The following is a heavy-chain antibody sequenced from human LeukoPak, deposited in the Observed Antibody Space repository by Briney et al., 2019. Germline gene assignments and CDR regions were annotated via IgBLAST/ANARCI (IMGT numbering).Heavy chain of an antibody. V-gene: IGHV4-30-4*08. CDR3: ARDSDFWSGYYYFDY. J-gene: IGHJ4*02. CDR1: GGSISSGSYY. Sequence: PSQTLSLTCTVSGGSISSGSYYWSWIRQPPGKGLEWIGYIYYSGSTYYNPPLKSRATISVDTSKSQFSLKLSSVTAADTAVYYCARDSDFWSGYYYFDYWGQGTLVTVSS. CDR2: IYYSGST. D-gene: IGHD3-3*01.